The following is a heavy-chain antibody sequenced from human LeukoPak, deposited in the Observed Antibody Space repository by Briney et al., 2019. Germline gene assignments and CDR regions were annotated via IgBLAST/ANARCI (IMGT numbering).Heavy chain of an antibody. CDR2: ITHSGST. J-gene: IGHJ4*02. D-gene: IGHD4-17*01. CDR3: ARRASGHGDYDY. CDR1: GGSFSGYY. V-gene: IGHV4-34*01. Sequence: PSETLSLTCAVSGGSFSGYYWSWVCQPPGKGLEWIGEITHSGSTNYNPSLKSRVTFSVDTSNNHFSLKLSSVTAADTAVYYCARRASGHGDYDYWGQGTLVTVSS.